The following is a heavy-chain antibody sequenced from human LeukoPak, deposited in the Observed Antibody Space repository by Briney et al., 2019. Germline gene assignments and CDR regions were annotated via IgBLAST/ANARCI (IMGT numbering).Heavy chain of an antibody. Sequence: SETLSLACTVSGGSISDYYWSWIRQSAGKGLEWIGRMYISGASNYNPSLKSRVTMSLDTSKNQTSLKLNSVTAADTAVYYCARNEVGPTIYGMDVWGQGTTVTVSS. V-gene: IGHV4-4*07. CDR2: MYISGAS. J-gene: IGHJ6*02. CDR3: ARNEVGPTIYGMDV. D-gene: IGHD1-26*01. CDR1: GGSISDYY.